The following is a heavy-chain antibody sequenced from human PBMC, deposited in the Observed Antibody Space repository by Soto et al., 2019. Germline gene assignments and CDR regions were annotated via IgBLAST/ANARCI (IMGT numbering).Heavy chain of an antibody. V-gene: IGHV3-13*05. CDR1: GFTFRNYD. J-gene: IGHJ6*02. CDR2: ISAAGDP. Sequence: EVQLVESGGGLVQPGGSLRLSCEASGFTFRNYDMHWVRQGTGKGLGWVSGISAAGDPDYADSVEGRFTTSRENAQNSFFLQMNSLRVGDTAVYYCARTDRDFYGLDVWGQGTTVIVSS. CDR3: ARTDRDFYGLDV.